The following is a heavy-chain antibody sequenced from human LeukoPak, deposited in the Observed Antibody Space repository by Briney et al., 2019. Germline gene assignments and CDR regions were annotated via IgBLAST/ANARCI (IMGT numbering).Heavy chain of an antibody. Sequence: ASVKVSCKASGYTFTSYGISWVRQAPGQGLEWMGWISAYNGNTNYAQKLQGRVTMTTDTSTSTAYMELRSLRSDDTAVNYCARALEITIFGVVISLDYWGQGTLVTVSS. D-gene: IGHD3-3*01. CDR3: ARALEITIFGVVISLDY. CDR1: GYTFTSYG. CDR2: ISAYNGNT. V-gene: IGHV1-18*01. J-gene: IGHJ4*02.